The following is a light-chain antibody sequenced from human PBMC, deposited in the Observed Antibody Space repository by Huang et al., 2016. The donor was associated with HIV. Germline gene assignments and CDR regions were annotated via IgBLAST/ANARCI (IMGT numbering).Light chain of an antibody. Sequence: DILMTQSPSSLSASVGDRVTITCRASQSVSTYLNWYQQKQGKAPKLLIYAASSLQSWVPSRFSGSGSGTDFTLTISSLQPDDFATYYCQQSYSTPFYTFGQGTKLEIK. CDR3: QQSYSTPFYT. CDR1: QSVSTY. CDR2: AAS. V-gene: IGKV1-39*01. J-gene: IGKJ2*01.